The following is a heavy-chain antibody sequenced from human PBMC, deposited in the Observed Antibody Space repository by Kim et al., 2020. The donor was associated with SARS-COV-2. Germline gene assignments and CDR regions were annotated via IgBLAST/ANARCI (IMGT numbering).Heavy chain of an antibody. Sequence: SQTLSLTCAVYGGSFSGYYWSWIRQPPGKGLEWIGEINHSGSTNYNPSLKSRVTISVDTSKNQFSLKLSSVTAADTAVYYCARGPQITMVRGDPADYWGQGTLVTVSS. CDR1: GGSFSGYY. J-gene: IGHJ4*02. CDR2: INHSGST. CDR3: ARGPQITMVRGDPADY. V-gene: IGHV4-34*01. D-gene: IGHD3-10*01.